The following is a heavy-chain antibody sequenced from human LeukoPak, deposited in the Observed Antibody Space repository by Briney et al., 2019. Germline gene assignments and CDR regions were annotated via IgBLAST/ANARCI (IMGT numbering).Heavy chain of an antibody. CDR1: GFTFSSNL. J-gene: IGHJ4*02. Sequence: GGSLRLSCAASGFTFSSNLIHWVRQAPGKRLVWVSRMNSDGSSRSYADSVKGRFTISRDNAKNTLYLQMDSLRAEDTAVYYCTRPQDGDNSFDYWGQGTLVTVSS. CDR2: MNSDGSSR. V-gene: IGHV3-74*01. CDR3: TRPQDGDNSFDY. D-gene: IGHD5-24*01.